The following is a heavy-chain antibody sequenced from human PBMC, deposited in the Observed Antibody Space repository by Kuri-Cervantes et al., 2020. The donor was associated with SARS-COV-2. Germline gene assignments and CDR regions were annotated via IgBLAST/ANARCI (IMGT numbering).Heavy chain of an antibody. D-gene: IGHD2-2*01. CDR2: IYHSGST. CDR1: GYSISSGYY. V-gene: IGHV4-38-2*01. J-gene: IGHJ5*02. Sequence: SETLSLTCAVSGYSISSGYYWGWIRQPPGKGLEWIGNIYHSGSTYYNPSLKSRVTISVDTSKNQFSLKLSSVTAADTAVYYCARVGVYCSSTSCYPNWFDPWGQGTLVTVSS. CDR3: ARVGVYCSSTSCYPNWFDP.